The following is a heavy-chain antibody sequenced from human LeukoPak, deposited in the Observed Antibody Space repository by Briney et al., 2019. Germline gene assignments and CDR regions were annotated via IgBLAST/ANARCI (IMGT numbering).Heavy chain of an antibody. J-gene: IGHJ5*02. Sequence: ASVKVSCKASGGTFSSYAISWVRQAPGQGLEWMGGIIPIFGTANYAQKFQGRVTITADESTSTAYMELSSLRSEDTAVYYCARQSLGELSSNWFDPWGQGTLVTVSS. D-gene: IGHD3-16*02. V-gene: IGHV1-69*13. CDR1: GGTFSSYA. CDR2: IIPIFGTA. CDR3: ARQSLGELSSNWFDP.